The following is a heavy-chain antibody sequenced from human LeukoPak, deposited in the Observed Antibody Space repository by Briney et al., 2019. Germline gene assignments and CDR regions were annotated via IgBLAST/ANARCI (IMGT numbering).Heavy chain of an antibody. CDR1: GFTFSRFG. J-gene: IGHJ4*02. CDR3: AKSRGEQLYFRDFDY. Sequence: PGGSLRLSCAASGFTFSRFGMHWVRQAPGKGLQWVAFIRYDGTNKFYADSVKGRFTMSRDDPKNTLYLQMNSLSAEDTAVYYCAKSRGEQLYFRDFDYWGQGTLVTVSS. CDR2: IRYDGTNK. D-gene: IGHD1/OR15-1a*01. V-gene: IGHV3-30*02.